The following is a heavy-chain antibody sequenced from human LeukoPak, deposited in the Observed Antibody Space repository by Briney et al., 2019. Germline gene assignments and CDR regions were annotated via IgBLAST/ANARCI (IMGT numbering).Heavy chain of an antibody. D-gene: IGHD6-6*01. V-gene: IGHV4-34*01. J-gene: IGHJ5*02. Sequence: SETLPLTCAVYGGSFSGYYWSWIRQPPGKGLEWIGEINHSGSTNYNPSLKSRVTISVDTSKNQFSLKLSSVTAADTAVYYCARGAAIAARPRSFDPWGQGTLVTVSS. CDR2: INHSGST. CDR1: GGSFSGYY. CDR3: ARGAAIAARPRSFDP.